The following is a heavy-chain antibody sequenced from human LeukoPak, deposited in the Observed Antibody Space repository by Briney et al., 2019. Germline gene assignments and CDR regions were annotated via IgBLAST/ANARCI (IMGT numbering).Heavy chain of an antibody. V-gene: IGHV3-48*01. D-gene: IGHD6-19*01. J-gene: IGHJ3*02. Sequence: GGSLRLSCAASGFTFSSYAMNWVRQAPGKGLEWVSYISSSGSTIYYADSVKGRFTISRDNAKNSLYLQMNSLRAEDTAVYYCARAKQWLDSDAFDIWGQGTMVTVSS. CDR1: GFTFSSYA. CDR3: ARAKQWLDSDAFDI. CDR2: ISSSGSTI.